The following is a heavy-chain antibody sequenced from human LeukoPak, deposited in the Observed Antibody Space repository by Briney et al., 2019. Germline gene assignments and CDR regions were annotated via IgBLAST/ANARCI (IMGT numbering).Heavy chain of an antibody. J-gene: IGHJ4*02. V-gene: IGHV4-34*01. D-gene: IGHD3-9*01. CDR1: GGSFSGYY. CDR3: ARSEYDILTGFHDY. CDR2: INHSGST. Sequence: SETLSLTCAVYGGSFSGYYWSWIRQPPGKGLEWIGEINHSGSTNYNPSLKSRVIISVDTSKNQFSLKLRSVTAADTAVYYCARSEYDILTGFHDYWGQGTLVTVSS.